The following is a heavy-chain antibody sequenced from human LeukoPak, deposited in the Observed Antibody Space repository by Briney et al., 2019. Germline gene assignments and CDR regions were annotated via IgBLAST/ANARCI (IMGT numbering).Heavy chain of an antibody. CDR3: TTDLGDYGDYVRC. J-gene: IGHJ4*02. V-gene: IGHV3-23*01. CDR2: ISGSGGST. CDR1: GFTSSSYA. Sequence: GGSLRLSCAASGFTSSSYAMSWVRQAPGKGLEWVSAISGSGGSTYYADSVKGRFTISRDNSKNTLYLQMNSLKAEDTAVYYCTTDLGDYGDYVRCWGQGTLVTVSS. D-gene: IGHD4-17*01.